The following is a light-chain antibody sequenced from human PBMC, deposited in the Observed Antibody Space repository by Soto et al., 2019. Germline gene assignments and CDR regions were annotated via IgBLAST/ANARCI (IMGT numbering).Light chain of an antibody. CDR3: LVSYSGVRL. J-gene: IGLJ2*01. CDR2: DTN. CDR1: TGAVTSGHY. Sequence: QAVVTQETSVTVSPGGTVTLTCGSSTGAVTSGHYTYWLQQKPGQAPRTLIYDTNNKHSWTPVRFSGSLLGGKAALTLSGPQPEDEAEYYCLVSYSGVRLFGGGTELTVL. V-gene: IGLV7-46*01.